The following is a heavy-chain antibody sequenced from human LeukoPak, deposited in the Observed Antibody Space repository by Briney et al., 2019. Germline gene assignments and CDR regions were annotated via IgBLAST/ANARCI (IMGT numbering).Heavy chain of an antibody. Sequence: LTGGSLRLSCEASGFTFSAYAMTWVRQAPGKGLEWVSSIGSDNKPHYSESVKGRFAISRDNSKNTLFLQLHNLRGEDTALYYCTRDLLSYLAMDVWGQGTTVTVSS. CDR3: TRDLLSYLAMDV. J-gene: IGHJ6*02. V-gene: IGHV3-23*01. D-gene: IGHD2-15*01. CDR2: IGSDNKP. CDR1: GFTFSAYA.